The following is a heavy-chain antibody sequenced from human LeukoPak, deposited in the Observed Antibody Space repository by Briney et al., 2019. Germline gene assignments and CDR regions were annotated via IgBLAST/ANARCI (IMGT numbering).Heavy chain of an antibody. D-gene: IGHD2-15*01. CDR1: GFTFSSYA. J-gene: IGHJ4*02. Sequence: GGSLRLSCAASGFTFSSYAMSWVRQAPGKGLEWVSAISGSGGSTYYADSVKGRFTISRDNSKNTLYLQMNSLRAEDTAVYYCAREYCSGGSCYFPAFDYWGQGTLVTVSS. V-gene: IGHV3-23*01. CDR2: ISGSGGST. CDR3: AREYCSGGSCYFPAFDY.